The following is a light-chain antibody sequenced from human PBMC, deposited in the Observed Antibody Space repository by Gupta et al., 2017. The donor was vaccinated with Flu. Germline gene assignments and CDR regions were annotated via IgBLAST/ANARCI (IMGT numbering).Light chain of an antibody. CDR2: SNN. J-gene: IGLJ2*01. CDR1: SSNIGGNA. Sequence: SVLTQPPSASGTPGQRVSVSCSGSSSNIGGNAVNWYQHLPGMAPKLLIYSNNQRPSGVPDRFSASKSGTSASLAISGLQSEDEADYYCATWDDSLNGLVFGGGTKLTVL. V-gene: IGLV1-44*01. CDR3: ATWDDSLNGLV.